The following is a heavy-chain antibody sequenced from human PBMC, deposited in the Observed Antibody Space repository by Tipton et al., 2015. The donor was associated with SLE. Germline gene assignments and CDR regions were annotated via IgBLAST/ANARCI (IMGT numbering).Heavy chain of an antibody. V-gene: IGHV3-74*01. CDR3: ARGWSHYYDSSGPGY. CDR1: GFTFSSYG. D-gene: IGHD3-22*01. Sequence: SLRLSCAASGFTFSSYGMHWVRQAPGKGLVWVSRINSDGSSTSYADSVKGRFTISRDNAKNTLYLQMNSLRAEDTAVYYCARGWSHYYDSSGPGYWGQGTLVTVSS. J-gene: IGHJ4*02. CDR2: INSDGSST.